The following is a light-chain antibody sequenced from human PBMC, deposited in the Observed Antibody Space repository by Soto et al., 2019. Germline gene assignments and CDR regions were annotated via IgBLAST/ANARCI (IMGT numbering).Light chain of an antibody. V-gene: IGKV3-15*01. CDR1: QSVSSK. CDR3: QQYDNWPPWT. J-gene: IGKJ1*01. CDR2: GAS. Sequence: EIVMTQSPATLSVSPWDRATLSCRASQSVSSKLAWYQQKPGQPPRLLIYGASTRATGIPARFSGSGSGTEFTLTISGLQSEDFAVYYCQQYDNWPPWTFGQGTKVDIK.